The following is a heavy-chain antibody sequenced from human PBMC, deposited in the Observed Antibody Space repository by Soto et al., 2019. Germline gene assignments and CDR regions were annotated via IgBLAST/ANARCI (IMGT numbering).Heavy chain of an antibody. D-gene: IGHD3-10*01. CDR2: IHYSGST. J-gene: IGHJ5*02. CDR1: GGSISSGEYY. Sequence: QVQLQESGPGLVKPSQTLSLTCTVSGGSISSGEYYWSWIRQPPGKGLEWIGYIHYSGSTYYNPSLKSRVSISVDTSKNQFYLKLSAETAADTAVYYCDAERAGSHPFWFDPWGQGTLVTVSS. V-gene: IGHV4-30-4*01. CDR3: DAERAGSHPFWFDP.